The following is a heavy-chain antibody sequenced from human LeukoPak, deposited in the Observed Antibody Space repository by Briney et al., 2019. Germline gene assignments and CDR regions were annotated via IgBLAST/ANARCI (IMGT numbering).Heavy chain of an antibody. CDR1: GGSISSSNW. CDR3: AREAAGYSSGWYPYDAFDI. D-gene: IGHD6-19*01. V-gene: IGHV4-4*02. J-gene: IGHJ3*02. Sequence: PSETLSLTCAVSGGSISSSNWWSWVRQPPGKGLEWIGEIYHSGSTNYNPSLKSRVTISVDKSKNQFSLKLSSVTAADTAVYYCAREAAGYSSGWYPYDAFDIWGQGTMVTVSS. CDR2: IYHSGST.